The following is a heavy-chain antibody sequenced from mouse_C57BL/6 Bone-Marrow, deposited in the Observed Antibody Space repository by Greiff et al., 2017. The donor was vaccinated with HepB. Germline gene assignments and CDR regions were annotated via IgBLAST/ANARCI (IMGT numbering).Heavy chain of an antibody. V-gene: IGHV14-4*01. CDR2: IDPENGDT. Sequence: EVNVVESGAELVRPGASVKLSCTASGFNIKDDYMHWVKQRPEQGLEWIGWIDPENGDTEYASKFQGKATITADTSSNTAYLQLSSLTSEDTAVYYCTTRGMDYAMDYWGQGTSVTVSS. J-gene: IGHJ4*01. CDR3: TTRGMDYAMDY. CDR1: GFNIKDDY. D-gene: IGHD2-3*01.